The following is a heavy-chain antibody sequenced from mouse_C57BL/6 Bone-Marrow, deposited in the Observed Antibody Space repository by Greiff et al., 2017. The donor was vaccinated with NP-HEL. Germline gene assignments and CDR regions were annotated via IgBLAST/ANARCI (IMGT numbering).Heavy chain of an antibody. J-gene: IGHJ3*01. Sequence: LVESGAELVRPGASVTLSCKASGYTFTDYEMHWVKQTPVHGLEWIGAIDPETGGTAYNQKFKGKAILTADKSSSTAYMELRSLTSEDSAVYYCTRHHYYGSSPFAYWGQGTLVTVSA. CDR3: TRHHYYGSSPFAY. V-gene: IGHV1-15*01. CDR1: GYTFTDYE. CDR2: IDPETGGT. D-gene: IGHD1-1*01.